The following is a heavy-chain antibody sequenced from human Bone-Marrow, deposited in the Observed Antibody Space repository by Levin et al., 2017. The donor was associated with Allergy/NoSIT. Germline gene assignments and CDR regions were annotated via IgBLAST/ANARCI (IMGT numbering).Heavy chain of an antibody. V-gene: IGHV1-8*01. Sequence: EASVKVSCKASGDTFSSYDINWVRQASGQGLEWMGWMNPKSGNTVYAQKFRGRVTMTRNTSISTAYMDLSSLRSDDTAVYYCSTGQGDLGGPPWGQGTLVTVSS. CDR1: GDTFSSYD. CDR3: STGQGDLGGPP. CDR2: MNPKSGNT. D-gene: IGHD3-10*01. J-gene: IGHJ5*02.